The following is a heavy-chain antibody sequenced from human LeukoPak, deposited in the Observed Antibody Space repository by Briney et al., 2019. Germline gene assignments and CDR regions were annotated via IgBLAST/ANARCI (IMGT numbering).Heavy chain of an antibody. D-gene: IGHD6-19*01. CDR2: IYHSGST. CDR3: ARGVNEQWPTYYFDY. Sequence: PSETLSLTCTVSGYSISSGYYWGWIRQPPGKGLEWIGSIYHSGSTYYNPSLKSRVTISVDTSKNQFSLNLSSVTAADTAVYLCARGVNEQWPTYYFDYWGQGTLVTVSS. CDR1: GYSISSGYY. V-gene: IGHV4-38-2*02. J-gene: IGHJ4*02.